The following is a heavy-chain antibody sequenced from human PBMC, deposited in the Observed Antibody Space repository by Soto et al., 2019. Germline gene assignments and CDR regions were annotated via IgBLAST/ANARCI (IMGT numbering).Heavy chain of an antibody. CDR2: MNSDGSST. CDR1: GFTFSSYW. Sequence: GSLRLSCAASGFTFSSYWMHWVRQAPGKGLVWVSRMNSDGSSTTYADSVKGRFTISRDNAKNTLYLQMTSLRAEDTAVYYCARVPHCSRTSCYSYFDYWGQGT. D-gene: IGHD2-2*02. V-gene: IGHV3-74*01. CDR3: ARVPHCSRTSCYSYFDY. J-gene: IGHJ4*02.